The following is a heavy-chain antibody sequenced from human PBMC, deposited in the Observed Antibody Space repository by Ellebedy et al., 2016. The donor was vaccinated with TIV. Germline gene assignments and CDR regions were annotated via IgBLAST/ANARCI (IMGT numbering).Heavy chain of an antibody. CDR1: GFTFSDYH. CDR2: LSNNSRTT. D-gene: IGHD5-18*01. Sequence: GESLKISCAASGFTFSDYHMTWVRQAPGKGLEWVSVLSNNSRTTFYADFVKGRFFISRDNSKNTLFLQMNSLRAEDTAIYYCAAGAMADYWGQGTVVTVSS. V-gene: IGHV3-23*01. J-gene: IGHJ4*02. CDR3: AAGAMADY.